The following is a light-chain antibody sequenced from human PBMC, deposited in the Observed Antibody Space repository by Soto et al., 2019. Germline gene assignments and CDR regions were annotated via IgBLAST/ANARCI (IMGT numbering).Light chain of an antibody. V-gene: IGKV1-39*01. J-gene: IGKJ2*03. Sequence: DIQMTQSPSSLSASVGDRVTITCRASQYIGTYLNWYQQKQGKAPTVLIYAASTLQSGVPSRFSGSGSGTDFYFTINGLQPEDVATYYCQHFDGFPYSFGPGTRIDIK. CDR1: QYIGTY. CDR3: QHFDGFPYS. CDR2: AAS.